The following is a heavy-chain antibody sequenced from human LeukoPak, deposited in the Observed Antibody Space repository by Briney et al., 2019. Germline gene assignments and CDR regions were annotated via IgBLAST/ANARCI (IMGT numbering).Heavy chain of an antibody. J-gene: IGHJ6*02. D-gene: IGHD3-3*01. CDR1: GGSVSSGNLY. V-gene: IGHV4-61*01. CDR3: ARHTIFGVVNPFYGMDV. CDR2: IYYSGST. Sequence: SETLSLTCTVSGGSVSSGNLYWSWIRQPPGKGLEWIGYIYYSGSTNYNPSLKSRVTVSADMSKNQFSLKLNSVTAADTAVYYCARHTIFGVVNPFYGMDVWGQGTTVTVSS.